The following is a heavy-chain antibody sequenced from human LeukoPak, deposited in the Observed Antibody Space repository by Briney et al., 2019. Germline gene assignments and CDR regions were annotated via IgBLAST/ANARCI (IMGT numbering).Heavy chain of an antibody. CDR3: ARWEGGSYYDFDY. J-gene: IGHJ4*02. CDR1: GGSISSYY. D-gene: IGHD1-26*01. Sequence: SETLSLTCTVSGGSISSYYWSWIRQPPGKGLEWIGYIYYSGSTNYNPSLKSRVTISVDTSKNQFSLKLSSVTAADTAVYYCARWEGGSYYDFDYWGQGTLVTVSS. CDR2: IYYSGST. V-gene: IGHV4-59*12.